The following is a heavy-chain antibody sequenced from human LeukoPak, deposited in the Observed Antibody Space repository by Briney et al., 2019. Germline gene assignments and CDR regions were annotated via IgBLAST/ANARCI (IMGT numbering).Heavy chain of an antibody. J-gene: IGHJ5*02. V-gene: IGHV3-21*04. D-gene: IGHD6-13*01. CDR3: ARGLRAAAGISYWFDP. Sequence: GGSLRLSCAASGFTFSSYSMNWVRQAPGKGLEWVSSISSSSSYIYYADSVKGRFTISRDNAKNSLYLQMNSLRAEDTAVYYCARGLRAAAGISYWFDPWGQGTLVTVSS. CDR2: ISSSSSYI. CDR1: GFTFSSYS.